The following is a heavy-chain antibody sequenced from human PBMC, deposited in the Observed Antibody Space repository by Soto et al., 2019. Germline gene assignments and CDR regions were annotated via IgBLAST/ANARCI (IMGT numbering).Heavy chain of an antibody. CDR3: ARGDYYDSSGLDL. Sequence: QAHLVQSGAEVRKPGASVKLSCTAAGYAFTGYAIHWVRQAPGQGLEWMGWINAGNGYTKFSQNFQGRVSVTRDTSSIMAYMELSSLRFEDTAVYYCARGDYYDSSGLDLWGQGTLVTVSS. CDR1: GYAFTGYA. V-gene: IGHV1-3*01. CDR2: INAGNGYT. J-gene: IGHJ5*02. D-gene: IGHD3-22*01.